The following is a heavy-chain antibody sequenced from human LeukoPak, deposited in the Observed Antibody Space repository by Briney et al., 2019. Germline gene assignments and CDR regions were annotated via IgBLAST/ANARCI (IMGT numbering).Heavy chain of an antibody. CDR2: IYPGDSNT. Sequence: GESLKISCKGSGCSFTSYWIAWVRQMPGKGLEWMGIIYPGDSNTRYSPSFQGQVTISADKSISTAYLQWSSLKASDTAMYYCARVGGYDYVWGSYRPFDYWGQGTLVTVSS. V-gene: IGHV5-51*01. J-gene: IGHJ4*02. D-gene: IGHD3-16*02. CDR3: ARVGGYDYVWGSYRPFDY. CDR1: GCSFTSYW.